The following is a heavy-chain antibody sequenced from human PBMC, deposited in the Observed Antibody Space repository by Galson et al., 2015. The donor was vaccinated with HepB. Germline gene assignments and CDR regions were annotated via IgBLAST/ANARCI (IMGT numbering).Heavy chain of an antibody. CDR1: GFTYSNYW. J-gene: IGHJ4*02. Sequence: SLRLSCAASGFTYSNYWMHWVRQAPGKGLVWVSRIYSDGTNIKYADSVKGRFTISRDNAENTLYLEMNSLRVEDTAVYYCTRTLYSSSSYYWGQGTLVTVFS. CDR3: TRTLYSSSSYY. V-gene: IGHV3-74*03. D-gene: IGHD6-6*01. CDR2: IYSDGTNI.